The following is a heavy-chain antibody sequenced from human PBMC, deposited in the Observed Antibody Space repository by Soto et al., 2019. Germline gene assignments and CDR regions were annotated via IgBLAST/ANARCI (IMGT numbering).Heavy chain of an antibody. J-gene: IGHJ3*02. CDR1: GGSISSYY. Sequence: SETLSLTCTVSGGSISSYYWSWIRQPPGKGLEWIGYIYYSGSTNYNPSLKSRVTISVDTSKNQFSLKLSSVTAADTAVYYCARDSGYYYDSSGYYLDAFDIWGQGTMATVSS. D-gene: IGHD3-22*01. CDR3: ARDSGYYYDSSGYYLDAFDI. CDR2: IYYSGST. V-gene: IGHV4-59*01.